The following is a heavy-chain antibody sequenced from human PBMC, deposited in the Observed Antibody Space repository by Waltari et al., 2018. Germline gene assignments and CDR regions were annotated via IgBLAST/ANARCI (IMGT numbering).Heavy chain of an antibody. V-gene: IGHV4-34*01. CDR1: GGSFSGYY. CDR2: INHSGST. J-gene: IGHJ4*02. CDR3: ASRSEGYFDY. Sequence: QVQLQQWGAGLFKPSETLSLTCAVYGGSFSGYYWSWFRQPPGKGLEWIGEINHSGSTNYNPSLKSRVTISVDTSKNQFSLKLSSVTAADTAVYYCASRSEGYFDYWGQGTLVTVSS.